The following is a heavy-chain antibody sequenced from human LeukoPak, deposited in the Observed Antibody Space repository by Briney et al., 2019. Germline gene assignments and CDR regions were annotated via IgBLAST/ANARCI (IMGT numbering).Heavy chain of an antibody. V-gene: IGHV1-8*01. CDR3: ASPAYCSSTSCQGYAFDI. Sequence: ASVKVSCKASGYTFTSYDINWVRQATGQGLEWMGWMNPNSGNTGYAQKFQGRVTMTRNTSISTAYMELSSLRSEDTAVYYCASPAYCSSTSCQGYAFDIWGQGTMVTVSS. CDR2: MNPNSGNT. CDR1: GYTFTSYD. D-gene: IGHD2-2*01. J-gene: IGHJ3*02.